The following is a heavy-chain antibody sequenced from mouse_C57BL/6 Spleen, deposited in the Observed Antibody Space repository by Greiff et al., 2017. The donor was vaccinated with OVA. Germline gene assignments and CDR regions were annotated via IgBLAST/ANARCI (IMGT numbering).Heavy chain of an antibody. Sequence: VQLQQPGTELVKPGASVKLSCKASGYTFTSYWMHWVKQRPGQGLEWIGNINPSNGGTNYNEKFKSKATLTVDKSSSTAYMQFSSLTSEDSAIYYCARKSLRGDFDVWGTGTTVTVSS. CDR3: ARKSLRGDFDV. CDR1: GYTFTSYW. CDR2: INPSNGGT. J-gene: IGHJ1*03. V-gene: IGHV1-53*01.